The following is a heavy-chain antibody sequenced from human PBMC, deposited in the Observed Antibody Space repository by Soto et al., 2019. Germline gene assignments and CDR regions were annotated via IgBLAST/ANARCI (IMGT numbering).Heavy chain of an antibody. CDR2: ISWSGATI. J-gene: IGHJ6*02. Sequence: HPGGSLRLSCAASGFTFDNYAMHWVRQAPGKGLEWVSGISWSGATIGYADSVKGRFTISRDNAKNSLYLQMNSLRAEDTALYYCAKDGRNFYYYGMDVWGQGTTVTVSS. CDR1: GFTFDNYA. CDR3: AKDGRNFYYYGMDV. V-gene: IGHV3-9*01.